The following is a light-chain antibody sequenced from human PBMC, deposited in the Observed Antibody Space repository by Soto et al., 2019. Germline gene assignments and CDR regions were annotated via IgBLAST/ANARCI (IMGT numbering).Light chain of an antibody. Sequence: EIVMTQSPATLSVSPGERATVPCRASQSVSNNLAWYQQKPGQAPRLLMFRASIRATGFPARFSGSGSGTEFNITISSLQSEDSAVYYCQQYNNWPRATFGGGTKVDIK. CDR3: QQYNNWPRAT. CDR1: QSVSNN. CDR2: RAS. V-gene: IGKV3-15*01. J-gene: IGKJ4*01.